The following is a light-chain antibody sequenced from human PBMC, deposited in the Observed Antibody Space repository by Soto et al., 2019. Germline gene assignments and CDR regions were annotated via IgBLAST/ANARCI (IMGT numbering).Light chain of an antibody. CDR3: AAWDDSLNDYV. V-gene: IGLV1-36*01. Sequence: QAVVTQPPSVSEAPRQRVTVSCSGSNSNIGNNAVNWYQQLPGKAPKLLVYYDDLLPSGVSDRFSGSKSGTSASLAISGLQSADEADYYCAAWDDSLNDYVFGTGTQLTVL. CDR2: YDD. J-gene: IGLJ1*01. CDR1: NSNIGNNA.